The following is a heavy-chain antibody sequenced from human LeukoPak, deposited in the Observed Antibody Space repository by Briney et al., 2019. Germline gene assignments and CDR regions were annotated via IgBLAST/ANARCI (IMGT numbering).Heavy chain of an antibody. CDR1: GFTFSSYE. J-gene: IGHJ5*02. CDR3: VRDVLYYYGAERLFWFDP. Sequence: HPGGSLRLSCAASGFTFSSYEMNWVRQAPGKGLEWVSYISSSGSTIYYADSVKGRFTIFRDNAKNSLYLQMNSLRVEDTAVYYCVRDVLYYYGAERLFWFDPWGQGTLVTVSS. V-gene: IGHV3-48*03. D-gene: IGHD3-10*01. CDR2: ISSSGSTI.